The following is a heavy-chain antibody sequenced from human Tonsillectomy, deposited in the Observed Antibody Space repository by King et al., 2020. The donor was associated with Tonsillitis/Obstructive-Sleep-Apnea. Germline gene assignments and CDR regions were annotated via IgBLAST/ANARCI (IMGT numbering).Heavy chain of an antibody. J-gene: IGHJ4*02. CDR3: ATDKPSVDSSGLDY. CDR2: ISYDGTNK. CDR1: GFTFSSYA. V-gene: IGHV3-30*04. D-gene: IGHD3-22*01. Sequence: VQLVESGGGVVQPGRSLRLSCAASGFTFSSYAMHWVRQAPGKGLEWVTVISYDGTNKYYADSVKGRFTISRDNSKNTLYLQMNSLRGEDTAVYYCATDKPSVDSSGLDYWGQGTLVTVSS.